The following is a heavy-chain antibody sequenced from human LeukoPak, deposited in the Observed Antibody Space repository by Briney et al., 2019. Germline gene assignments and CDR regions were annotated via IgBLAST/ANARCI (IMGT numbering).Heavy chain of an antibody. D-gene: IGHD3-16*02. CDR1: GYTFTSYG. J-gene: IGHJ4*02. Sequence: ASVKVSCKASGYTFTSYGISWVRQAPGQGLEWMGWISAYNGNTNYAQKLQGRVTMTTDTSTSTAYMELRSLRSDDTAVYYCARVMITFGGVIPFQDPDYWGQGTLVTVSS. V-gene: IGHV1-18*01. CDR3: ARVMITFGGVIPFQDPDY. CDR2: ISAYNGNT.